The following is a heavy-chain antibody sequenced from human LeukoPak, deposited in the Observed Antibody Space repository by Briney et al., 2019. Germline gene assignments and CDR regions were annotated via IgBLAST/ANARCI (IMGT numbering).Heavy chain of an antibody. D-gene: IGHD6-19*01. J-gene: IGHJ4*02. V-gene: IGHV4-59*01. Sequence: PSETLSLTCTVSGGSISSYYWSWIRQPPGKGLEWIGYIYYSGSTNYNPSLKSRVTMSVDTSKNQFSLKLSSVTAADTAVYYCAREFYSSGWYYYFDYWGQGTLVTVSS. CDR1: GGSISSYY. CDR2: IYYSGST. CDR3: AREFYSSGWYYYFDY.